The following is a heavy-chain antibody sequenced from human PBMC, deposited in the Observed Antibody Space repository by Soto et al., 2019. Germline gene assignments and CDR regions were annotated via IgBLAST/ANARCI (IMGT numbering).Heavy chain of an antibody. Sequence: QVQLQESGPGLVKPSETLSLTCTVSGGSISSYYWSWIRQPPGKGLEWIGYIYYSGSTNYNPSLNSRVTLALDTSKNQFPLKLSSVTAADTAGYYCASTNVGATRYYYGMDVWGQGTTVTVSS. CDR1: GGSISSYY. CDR3: ASTNVGATRYYYGMDV. D-gene: IGHD1-26*01. CDR2: IYYSGST. J-gene: IGHJ6*02. V-gene: IGHV4-59*01.